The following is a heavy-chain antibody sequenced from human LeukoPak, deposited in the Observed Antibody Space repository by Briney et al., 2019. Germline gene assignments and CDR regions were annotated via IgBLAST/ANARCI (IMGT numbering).Heavy chain of an antibody. Sequence: PGGSLRLSCAASGFTFSSYGMSWVRQAPGKGLEWVSAISGSGGSTYYADSVKGRFTISRDNSKNTLYLQMNSLRAEDTAVYYCASQKSYYYDSSGYYYPGAFDYWGQGTLVTVSS. D-gene: IGHD3-22*01. J-gene: IGHJ4*02. CDR3: ASQKSYYYDSSGYYYPGAFDY. CDR2: ISGSGGST. CDR1: GFTFSSYG. V-gene: IGHV3-23*01.